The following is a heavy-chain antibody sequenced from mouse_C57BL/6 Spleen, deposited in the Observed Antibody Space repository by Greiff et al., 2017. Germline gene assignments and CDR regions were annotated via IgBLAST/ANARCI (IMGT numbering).Heavy chain of an antibody. CDR3: ANSNSYFDY. D-gene: IGHD2-5*01. Sequence: QVQLQESGAELARPGASVKMSCKASGYTFTSYTMHWVKQRPGQGLEWIGYINPSSGYTKYNQKFKDKATLTADKSSSTAYMQLSSLTSEDSAVYYCANSNSYFDYWGQGTTLTVSS. CDR2: INPSSGYT. V-gene: IGHV1-4*01. CDR1: GYTFTSYT. J-gene: IGHJ2*01.